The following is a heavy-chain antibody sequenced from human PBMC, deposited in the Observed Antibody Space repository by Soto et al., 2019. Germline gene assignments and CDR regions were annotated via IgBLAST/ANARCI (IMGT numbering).Heavy chain of an antibody. V-gene: IGHV3-30*18. J-gene: IGHJ4*02. D-gene: IGHD6-19*01. Sequence: GGSLRLSCAASGFTFSSYGMHWVRQAPGKGLEWVAVISYDGSNKYYADSVKGRFTISRDNSKNTLYLQMNSLRAEDTAVYYCAKDHGYSSGWYLGYWGQGTLVTVSS. CDR2: ISYDGSNK. CDR1: GFTFSSYG. CDR3: AKDHGYSSGWYLGY.